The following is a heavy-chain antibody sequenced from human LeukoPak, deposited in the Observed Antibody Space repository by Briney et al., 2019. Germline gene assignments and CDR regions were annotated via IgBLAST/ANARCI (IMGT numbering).Heavy chain of an antibody. CDR1: GGSISSYY. CDR2: IYTSGST. CDR3: AREEEFTTRP. J-gene: IGHJ5*02. D-gene: IGHD3-22*01. Sequence: SETLSLTCTVSGGSISSYYWNWIRQPPGKGLEWIGRIYTSGSTNYNPSLKSRVTISVDTSKNQFSLKLSSVTAADTAVYYCAREEEFTTRPWGQGTLVTVSS. V-gene: IGHV4-4*08.